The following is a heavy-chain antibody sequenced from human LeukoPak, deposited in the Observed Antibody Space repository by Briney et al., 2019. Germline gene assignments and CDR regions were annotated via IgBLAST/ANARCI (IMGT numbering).Heavy chain of an antibody. D-gene: IGHD4-17*01. CDR1: GFTFNDYA. CDR3: ARDPTVTTTLDY. J-gene: IGHJ4*02. Sequence: PGGSLRLSCAASGFTFNDYAMHWVRQIPGKGLEWVSGISWNSDSIGYADSVKGRFTISRDNAKNSLYLQMNSLRAEDTAVYYCARDPTVTTTLDYWGQGTLVTVSS. V-gene: IGHV3-9*01. CDR2: ISWNSDSI.